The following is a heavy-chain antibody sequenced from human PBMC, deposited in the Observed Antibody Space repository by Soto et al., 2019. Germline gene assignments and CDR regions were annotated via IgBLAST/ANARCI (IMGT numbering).Heavy chain of an antibody. V-gene: IGHV6-1*01. CDR3: ARVVYCSSTSCHRPPFCHGIDV. Sequence: WVRQSPTRGLEWLGRTYYRSKWYNDYAVSVKSRITINPDTSKNQFSLQLNSVTPEDTAVYYCARVVYCSSTSCHRPPFCHGIDVWGQGTTVTVSS. J-gene: IGHJ6*02. D-gene: IGHD2-2*01. CDR2: TYYRSKWYN.